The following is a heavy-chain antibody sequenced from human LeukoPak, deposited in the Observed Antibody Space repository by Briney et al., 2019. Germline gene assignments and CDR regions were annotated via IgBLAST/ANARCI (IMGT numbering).Heavy chain of an antibody. J-gene: IGHJ4*02. CDR1: GFTFDDYA. V-gene: IGHV3-9*01. CDR3: AKWGATKYYFDY. CDR2: ISWNSGSI. D-gene: IGHD5-24*01. Sequence: GGSLRLSCAASGFTFDDYAMHWVRQAPGKGLEWVSGISWNSGSIGYADSVKGRFTISRDNAKNSLYLQMNSLRAEDTAVYYCAKWGATKYYFDYWGQGTLVTVSS.